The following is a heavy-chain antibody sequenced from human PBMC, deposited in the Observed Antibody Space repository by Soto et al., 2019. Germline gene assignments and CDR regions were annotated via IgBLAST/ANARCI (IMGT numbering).Heavy chain of an antibody. V-gene: IGHV4-31*03. Sequence: QVQLQESGPGLVKPSQTLSLTCTVSGGSISSGGYYWSWIRQHPGKGLEWIGYIYYSGSTYYNPSLKSRVTISVDTSKNQFSLKLSSVTAADTAVYYCARVFSGGELLRAGYYFDYWGQGTLVTVSS. CDR1: GGSISSGGYY. J-gene: IGHJ4*02. CDR2: IYYSGST. CDR3: ARVFSGGELLRAGYYFDY. D-gene: IGHD1-26*01.